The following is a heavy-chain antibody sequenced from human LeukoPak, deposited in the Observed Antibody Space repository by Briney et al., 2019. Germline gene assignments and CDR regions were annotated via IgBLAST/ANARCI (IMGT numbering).Heavy chain of an antibody. CDR3: ASPMFGELLSGQFDY. Sequence: PGGSLRLSCAASGFTFSSYAMSWVRQAPGKGLEWVSAISGSGGSTYYADSVKGRFTISRDNSMNTLYLQMNSLRAEDTAVYYCASPMFGELLSGQFDYWGQGTLVTVSS. CDR2: ISGSGGST. J-gene: IGHJ4*02. CDR1: GFTFSSYA. V-gene: IGHV3-23*01. D-gene: IGHD3-10*02.